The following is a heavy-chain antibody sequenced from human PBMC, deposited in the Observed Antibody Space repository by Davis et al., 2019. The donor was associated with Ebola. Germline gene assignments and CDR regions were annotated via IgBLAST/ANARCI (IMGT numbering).Heavy chain of an antibody. V-gene: IGHV7-4-1*02. CDR2: INTNTGNP. J-gene: IGHJ6*02. Sequence: ASVQVSCMASGYTFTNYAMNWLRQAPGQGLEWMGWINTNTGNPTYAQGFTGRFVFSLDASVSTAYLQISNLEAEDTAVYYCAPLYGMDVWGQGTTVTVSS. CDR1: GYTFTNYA. CDR3: APLYGMDV.